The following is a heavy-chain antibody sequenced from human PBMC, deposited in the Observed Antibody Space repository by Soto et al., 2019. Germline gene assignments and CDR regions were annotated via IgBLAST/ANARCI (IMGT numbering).Heavy chain of an antibody. Sequence: QLVQSGAEVKKPGASVKVSCKASGYTFTTSGFNWVRQAPGQGLEWVGWISAKSGNTNYAQKLQGRVTMTTDTSTSTVYIKLKSLTSDSTSIYYSTRALASDCNYVSTPSWGQGTLVTGSS. CDR1: GYTFTTSG. J-gene: IGHJ4*02. D-gene: IGHD3-10*02. V-gene: IGHV1-18*04. CDR2: ISAKSGNT. CDR3: TRALASDCNYVSTPS.